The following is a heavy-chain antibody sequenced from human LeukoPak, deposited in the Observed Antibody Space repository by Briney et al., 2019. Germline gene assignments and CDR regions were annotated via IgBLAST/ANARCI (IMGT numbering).Heavy chain of an antibody. D-gene: IGHD2/OR15-2a*01. Sequence: PSETLSLTCTVSGGSISSYFWSWIRQPPGKGLEWIGYIYYSGSTYYNPSLKSRVTISVDTSKNQFSLKLSSVTAADTAVYYCARDGFLRGSYDMDVWGKGTTVTVSS. V-gene: IGHV4-59*12. CDR2: IYYSGST. CDR1: GGSISSYF. CDR3: ARDGFLRGSYDMDV. J-gene: IGHJ6*03.